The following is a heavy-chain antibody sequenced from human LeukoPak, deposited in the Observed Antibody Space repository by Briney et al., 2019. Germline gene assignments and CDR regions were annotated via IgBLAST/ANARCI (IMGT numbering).Heavy chain of an antibody. V-gene: IGHV4-31*03. J-gene: IGHJ6*03. CDR1: GGSISSGGYY. D-gene: IGHD3-3*01. CDR3: ARGRKIQRFLPPLAPHYYMDV. CDR2: IYYSGST. Sequence: PSETLSLTCTVSGGSISSGGYYWSWIRQHPGKGLEWIGYIYYSGSTYYNPSLKSRVTISVDTSKNQFSLKLSSVTAADTAVYYCARGRKIQRFLPPLAPHYYMDVWGKGTTVTVSS.